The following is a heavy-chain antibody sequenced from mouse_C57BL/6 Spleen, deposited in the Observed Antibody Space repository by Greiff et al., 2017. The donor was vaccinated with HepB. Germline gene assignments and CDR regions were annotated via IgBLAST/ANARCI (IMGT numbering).Heavy chain of an antibody. J-gene: IGHJ4*01. CDR1: GYTFTGYW. Sequence: QVQLQQSGAELMKPGASVKLSCKATGYTFTGYWIEWVKQRPGHGLEWIGEILPGSGSTNYNEKFKGKATFTADTSSNTAYMQLSSLTTEDSAIYYCASYGNYEYYAMDYWVKEPQSPSPQ. V-gene: IGHV1-9*01. D-gene: IGHD2-1*01. CDR3: ASYGNYEYYAMDY. CDR2: ILPGSGST.